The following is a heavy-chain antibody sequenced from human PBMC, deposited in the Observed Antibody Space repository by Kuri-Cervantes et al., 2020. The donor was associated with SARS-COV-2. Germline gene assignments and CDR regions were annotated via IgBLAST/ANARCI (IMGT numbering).Heavy chain of an antibody. CDR1: GGSISSYY. V-gene: IGHV4-59*12. CDR3: ARSGYYSRGVTYYYMDV. J-gene: IGHJ6*03. CDR2: IYYSGST. D-gene: IGHD3-22*01. Sequence: ESLKISCTVSGGSISSYYWSWIRQPPGKGLEWIGYIYYSGSTNYNPSLKSRVTISVDTSRNQFSLKLSSVTAADSAVYYCARSGYYSRGVTYYYMDVWDKGTTVTVSS.